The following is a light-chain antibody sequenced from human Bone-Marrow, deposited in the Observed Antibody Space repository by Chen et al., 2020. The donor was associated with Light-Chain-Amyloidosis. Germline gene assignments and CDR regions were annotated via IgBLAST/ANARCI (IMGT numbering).Light chain of an antibody. CDR1: ALPNQY. Sequence: SFELTQPPSVSVSPGQTARITCPGHALPNQYAYWYQQKAGQAPLLIIFKDTERPSGIPERFSGSSSGTTVTLTISGVLAEDEADYYCQSADTSDIGVFGGGTKLTVL. CDR3: QSADTSDIGV. CDR2: KDT. V-gene: IGLV3-25*03. J-gene: IGLJ3*02.